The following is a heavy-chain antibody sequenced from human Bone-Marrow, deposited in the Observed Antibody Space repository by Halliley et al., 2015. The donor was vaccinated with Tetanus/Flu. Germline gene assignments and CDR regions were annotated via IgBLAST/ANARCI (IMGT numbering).Heavy chain of an antibody. CDR1: GDSVSSNSAA. V-gene: IGHV6-1*01. J-gene: IGHJ3*02. CDR3: AGSRHSTNGALTGNAFHI. CDR2: TYYTSQWIH. D-gene: IGHD1-26*01. Sequence: LVKPTQTLSPTCVVSGDSVSSNSAAWGWIRQSPSRGLEWLARTYYTSQWIHDYEDSVKSRINVNADTSKNQISLQLTSVTPEDTAMYFCAGSRHSTNGALTGNAFHIWGQGTMVTVSS.